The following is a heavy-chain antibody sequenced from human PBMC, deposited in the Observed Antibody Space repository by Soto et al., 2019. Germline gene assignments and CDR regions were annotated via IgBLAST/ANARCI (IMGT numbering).Heavy chain of an antibody. J-gene: IGHJ4*02. V-gene: IGHV4-4*02. CDR3: ARKVEVGVLGFDS. CDR2: IYANGST. Sequence: QVHLQESGPGLVKPSGTLSLTCAVSGGSITSSNWWSWVRQPPGKGLEWIGEIYANGSTNYNTSLQSRVTISVDKSKNQFSLKLSSVTAADTAVYYCARKVEVGVLGFDSWGQGTLVTVSS. CDR1: GGSITSSNW. D-gene: IGHD2-15*01.